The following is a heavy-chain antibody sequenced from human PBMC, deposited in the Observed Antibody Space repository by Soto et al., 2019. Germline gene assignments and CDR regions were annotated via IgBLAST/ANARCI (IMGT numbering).Heavy chain of an antibody. J-gene: IGHJ6*02. CDR1: GYSFTSYW. CDR3: ARGGIVLMVYAPYRNREIYYYGMDV. Sequence: GESLKISCKGSGYSFTSYWISWVRQMPGKGLEWMGRIDPSDSYTNYSPSFQGHITISADKSISTAYLQWSSLKASDTAMYYCARGGIVLMVYAPYRNREIYYYGMDVWGQGTTVTVSS. CDR2: IDPSDSYT. V-gene: IGHV5-10-1*01. D-gene: IGHD2-8*01.